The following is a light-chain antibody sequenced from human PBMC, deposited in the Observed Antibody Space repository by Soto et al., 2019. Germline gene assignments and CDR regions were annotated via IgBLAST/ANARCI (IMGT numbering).Light chain of an antibody. CDR3: QQLNAFPFT. Sequence: DIQLTQSPPFLSASVGDRVTITCRASQDITAYLAWYQQKPGKAPTLLIHAASALHTGVPSRFSGTGSDTEFTLTISALQPEDFATSFCQQLNAFPFTFGGGTKVEIK. CDR2: AAS. CDR1: QDITAY. V-gene: IGKV1-9*01. J-gene: IGKJ4*01.